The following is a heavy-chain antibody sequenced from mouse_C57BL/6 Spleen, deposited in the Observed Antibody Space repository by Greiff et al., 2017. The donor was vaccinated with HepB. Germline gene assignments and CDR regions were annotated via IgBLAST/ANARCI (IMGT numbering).Heavy chain of an antibody. J-gene: IGHJ3*01. Sequence: EVKVVESGEGLVKPGGSLKLSCAASGFTFSSYAMSWVRQTPEKRLEWVAYISSGGDYIYYADTVKGRCTISRDNARNTLYLQMSSLKSEDTAMYYCTREGGYYGNYGVFAYWGQGTLVTVSA. CDR2: ISSGGDYI. V-gene: IGHV5-9-1*02. CDR3: TREGGYYGNYGVFAY. CDR1: GFTFSSYA. D-gene: IGHD2-1*01.